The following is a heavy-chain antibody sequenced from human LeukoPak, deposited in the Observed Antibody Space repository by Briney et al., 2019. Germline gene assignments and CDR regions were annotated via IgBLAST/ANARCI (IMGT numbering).Heavy chain of an antibody. CDR2: IYYSGST. J-gene: IGHJ4*02. V-gene: IGHV4-59*01. CDR1: GGSISSYY. D-gene: IGHD1-26*01. CDR3: ARYRYSGSSYYFDY. Sequence: PSETLSLTCTVSGGSISSYYWSWIRQPPGKGLEWIGYIYYSGSTNYNPSLKSRVTISVDTSKNQFSLKLSSVTAADTAVYYCARYRYSGSSYYFDYWGQGTLVTVSS.